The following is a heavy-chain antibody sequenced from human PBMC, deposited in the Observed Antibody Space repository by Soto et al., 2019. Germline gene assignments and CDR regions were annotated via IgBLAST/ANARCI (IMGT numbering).Heavy chain of an antibody. Sequence: SETLSLTCTVSGGSLSSGGYYWSWILQHPGKGLEWIGYIYYSGSTYYNPSLKSRVTIAVETSENQFSLKLSSVTSADTAVYYWGRGILKVWIVDYYVMEVWGQGPAVTPSS. CDR2: IYYSGST. J-gene: IGHJ6*02. D-gene: IGHD3-16*01. CDR3: GRGILKVWIVDYYVMEV. CDR1: GGSLSSGGYY. V-gene: IGHV4-31*03.